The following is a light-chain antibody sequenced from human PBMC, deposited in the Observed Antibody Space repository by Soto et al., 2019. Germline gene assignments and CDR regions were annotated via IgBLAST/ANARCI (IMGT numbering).Light chain of an antibody. Sequence: EIVMTQSPATLSVSPGARATLSCRASQSVSSSYLAWYQQKPGQAPRLLMYGASSRATGIPDRFSGSGSGTDFTLTISSLEPEDFAVYYCQQYGSSITVGQGTRLEIK. CDR3: QQYGSSIT. V-gene: IGKV3-20*01. CDR2: GAS. CDR1: QSVSSSY. J-gene: IGKJ5*01.